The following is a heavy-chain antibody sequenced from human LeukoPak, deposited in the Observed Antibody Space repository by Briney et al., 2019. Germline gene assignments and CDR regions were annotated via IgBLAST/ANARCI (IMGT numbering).Heavy chain of an antibody. CDR2: IIPIFGTA. V-gene: IGHV1-69*13. CDR1: GGTFSSYA. CDR3: ARAARQYYDLWSGYYPYNWFDP. Sequence: SVKVSCKASGGTFSSYAISWVRQAPGQGLEWMGGIIPIFGTANYAQKFQGRVTITADESTSTAYMELSSLRSEDTAVYYCARAARQYYDLWSGYYPYNWFDPWGQGTLVTVSS. D-gene: IGHD3-3*01. J-gene: IGHJ5*02.